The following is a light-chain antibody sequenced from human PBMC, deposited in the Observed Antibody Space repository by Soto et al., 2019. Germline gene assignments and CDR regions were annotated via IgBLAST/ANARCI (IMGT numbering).Light chain of an antibody. V-gene: IGKV1-5*01. Sequence: DIQMTQSPSTLSASVGDRVTITCRASQRISSWLAWYQQKPGRAPKLLICDASNLESGVPARFSGSGSGTEFTLTISSLQPDDLATYFCQQYNSYPWTFGQGTKVEIK. CDR1: QRISSW. CDR3: QQYNSYPWT. CDR2: DAS. J-gene: IGKJ1*01.